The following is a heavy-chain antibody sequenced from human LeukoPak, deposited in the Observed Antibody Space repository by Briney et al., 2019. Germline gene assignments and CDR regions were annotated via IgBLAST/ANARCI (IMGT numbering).Heavy chain of an antibody. V-gene: IGHV3-30-3*01. J-gene: IGHJ3*02. D-gene: IGHD6-19*01. CDR3: ARDRVERWLDDAFGI. CDR1: RFTFSSYA. CDR2: ISYDGSNK. Sequence: GGSLRLSCVASRFTFSSYAMHWVRQAPGKGLEWVAVISYDGSNKYYADSVKGRFTISRDNSKNTLYLQMNSLRAEDTAVYYCARDRVERWLDDAFGIWGQGTMVTVSS.